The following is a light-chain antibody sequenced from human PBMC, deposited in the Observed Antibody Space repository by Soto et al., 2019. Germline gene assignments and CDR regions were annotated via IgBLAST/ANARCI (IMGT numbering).Light chain of an antibody. J-gene: IGKJ4*01. CDR2: DAS. CDR1: QSVSSN. V-gene: IGKV3-15*01. CDR3: QQANSFPLT. Sequence: EIVMTQSPATLSVSPGERATLSCRASQSVSSNLVWYQQKPGQAPRLLIYDASSRATGIPSRFSGSGSGTDFTLTISSLQPEDFATYYCQQANSFPLTFGGGTKVEIK.